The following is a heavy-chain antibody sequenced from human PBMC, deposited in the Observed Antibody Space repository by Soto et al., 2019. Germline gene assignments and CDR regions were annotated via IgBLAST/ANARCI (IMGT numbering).Heavy chain of an antibody. V-gene: IGHV1-69*12. CDR3: ASSADSSGWYYFDY. CDR1: GGTFSSYA. J-gene: IGHJ4*02. D-gene: IGHD6-19*01. Sequence: QVQLVQSGAEVKKPGSSVMVSCKASGGTFSSYAISWVRQAPGQGLEWMGGIIPMFGTANYAQKLQGRVKITADETTSTAYMELSSVRSEDTAVYYCASSADSSGWYYFDYWGQGTRVTVSS. CDR2: IIPMFGTA.